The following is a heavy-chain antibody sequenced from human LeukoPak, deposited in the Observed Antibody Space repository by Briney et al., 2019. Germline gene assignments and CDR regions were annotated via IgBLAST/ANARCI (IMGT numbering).Heavy chain of an antibody. V-gene: IGHV4-39*01. CDR2: IYYSGST. D-gene: IGHD4-23*01. CDR3: ARHRETYGGYFDY. J-gene: IGHJ4*02. Sequence: SETLSLTCTVSGGSISSSSYYWGWIRQPPGKGLEWIGSIYYSGSTYYNPSLKSRVTISVDTSKNQFSLKLSSVTAADTAVYYCARHRETYGGYFDYWGQGTLVTVSS. CDR1: GGSISSSSYY.